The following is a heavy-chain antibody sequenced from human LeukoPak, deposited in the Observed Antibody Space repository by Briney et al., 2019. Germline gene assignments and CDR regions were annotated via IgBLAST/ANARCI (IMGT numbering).Heavy chain of an antibody. CDR1: GFAFSSYA. V-gene: IGHV3-23*01. J-gene: IGHJ3*02. CDR3: AKDIGPAAQDAFDI. CDR2: TGSGGTT. D-gene: IGHD6-6*01. Sequence: GGSLRLSCAASGFAFSSYAMNWVRQAPGKGLEWVSGTGSGGTTYYADSVKGRFTISRDNAKNSLYLQMNSLRAEDTALYYCAKDIGPAAQDAFDIWGQGTMVTVSS.